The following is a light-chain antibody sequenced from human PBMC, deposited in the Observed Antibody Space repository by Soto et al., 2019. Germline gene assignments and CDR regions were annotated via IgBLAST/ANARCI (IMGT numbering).Light chain of an antibody. V-gene: IGKV1-39*01. J-gene: IGKJ3*01. CDR2: AAS. CDR3: QQGHSMPFT. CDR1: QNITTS. Sequence: DIQMTQSPSSLSASVGDRVTITCRASQNITTSLNWYQHKPGKPPTLLVYAASSLQSGVPSRFSGSGSWTDLTLTIGSLQPEDFATYFCQQGHSMPFTFGPGTKVDIK.